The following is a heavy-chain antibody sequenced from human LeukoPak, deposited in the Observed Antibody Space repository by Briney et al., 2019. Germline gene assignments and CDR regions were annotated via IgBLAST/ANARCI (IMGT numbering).Heavy chain of an antibody. Sequence: ASVKVSCKASGYTFTSYYMHWVRQAPGQGLEWMGIINPSGGSTGYAQKFQGRVTMTREMSTSTVYMELSSLRSEDTAVYYCARGDETELNWFDPWGQGTLVTVSS. CDR2: INPSGGST. CDR3: ARGDETELNWFDP. CDR1: GYTFTSYY. J-gene: IGHJ5*02. D-gene: IGHD1-7*01. V-gene: IGHV1-46*01.